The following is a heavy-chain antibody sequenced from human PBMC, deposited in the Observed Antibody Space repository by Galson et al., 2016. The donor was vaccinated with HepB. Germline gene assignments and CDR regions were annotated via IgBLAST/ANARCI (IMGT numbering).Heavy chain of an antibody. D-gene: IGHD2-2*01. CDR2: TYERTEWRY. CDR3: VKSVQLGRGFVT. V-gene: IGHV6-1*01. CDR1: GDSVNNNIAG. J-gene: IGHJ4*02. Sequence: CAISGDSVNNNIAGWNWIRQSTSRGLDWRGRTYERTEWRYDYATFLLSGISINPDTSKNQFSLHLNFVTPEVTGVYYCVKSVQLGRGFVTWGQGTRVTVSS.